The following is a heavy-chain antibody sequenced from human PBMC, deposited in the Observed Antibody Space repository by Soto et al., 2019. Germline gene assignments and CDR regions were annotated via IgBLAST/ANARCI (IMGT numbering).Heavy chain of an antibody. V-gene: IGHV1-69*13. D-gene: IGHD6-13*01. J-gene: IGHJ3*02. CDR3: AREGQSSSWYRAFGI. Sequence: SVKVSLKASGGTFSSYAISWVRQAPGQGLEWMGGIIPIFGTANYAQKFQGRVTITADESTSTAYMELSSLRSEDTAVYYCAREGQSSSWYRAFGIWGQGTMVTVSS. CDR2: IIPIFGTA. CDR1: GGTFSSYA.